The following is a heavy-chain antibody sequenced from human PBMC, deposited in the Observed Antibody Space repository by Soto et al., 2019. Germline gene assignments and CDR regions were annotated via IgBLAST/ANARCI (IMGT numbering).Heavy chain of an antibody. Sequence: EVQLLESGGGLVQPGGSLRLSCAASGFTFSSYAMSWVRQVPGKGLEWVSAISGSGGSTYYADSVKGRFTISRDNSKNTLYLQMNSLRAEDTAVYYCAKGRGETGKTGYFQHWGQGTLVTVSS. V-gene: IGHV3-23*01. D-gene: IGHD3-10*01. CDR1: GFTFSSYA. J-gene: IGHJ1*01. CDR3: AKGRGETGKTGYFQH. CDR2: ISGSGGST.